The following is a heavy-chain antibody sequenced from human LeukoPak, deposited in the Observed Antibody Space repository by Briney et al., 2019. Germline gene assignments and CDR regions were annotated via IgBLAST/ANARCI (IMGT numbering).Heavy chain of an antibody. CDR3: AKGYYDYVWGSYYFDY. V-gene: IGHV3-23*01. J-gene: IGHJ4*02. Sequence: PGGSLRLSCAASGFTFSSYAMSWVRQAPGKGLEWVSAISGSGGSTYYADSVKGRFTISRDNSRDMLYLQMNSLRAEDTAVYYCAKGYYDYVWGSYYFDYWGQGTLVTASS. D-gene: IGHD3-16*01. CDR2: ISGSGGST. CDR1: GFTFSSYA.